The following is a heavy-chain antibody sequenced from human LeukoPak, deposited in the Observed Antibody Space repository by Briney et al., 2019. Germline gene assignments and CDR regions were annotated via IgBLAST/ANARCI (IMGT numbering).Heavy chain of an antibody. CDR1: GYTFTSYD. CDR2: MNPNSGNT. D-gene: IGHD2-2*01. V-gene: IGHV1-8*03. J-gene: IGHJ5*02. Sequence: ASVKVSCKASGYTFTSYDINWVRQATGQGLEWMGWMNPNSGNTGYAQKFQGRVTITRDTSASTAYMELSSLRSEDTAVYYCARDIVVVLEVGNWFDPWGQGTLVTVSS. CDR3: ARDIVVVLEVGNWFDP.